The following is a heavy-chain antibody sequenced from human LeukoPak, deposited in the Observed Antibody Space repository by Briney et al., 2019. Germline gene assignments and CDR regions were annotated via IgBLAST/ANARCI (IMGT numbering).Heavy chain of an antibody. D-gene: IGHD3-3*01. J-gene: IGHJ4*02. CDR2: INHSGST. CDR3: ARYYDFWSGSGYFDN. CDR1: GGSFSGYY. Sequence: SETLSLTCAVYGGSFSGYYWSWIRQPPGKGLEWIGEINHSGSTNYNPSLKSRVTISVDTSRNQFSLNLSSVTAADTAVYYCARYYDFWSGSGYFDNWGQGTVVTVSS. V-gene: IGHV4-34*01.